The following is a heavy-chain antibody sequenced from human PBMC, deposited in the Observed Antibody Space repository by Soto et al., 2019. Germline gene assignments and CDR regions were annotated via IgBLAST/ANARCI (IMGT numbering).Heavy chain of an antibody. CDR2: IYSGGST. J-gene: IGHJ4*02. CDR3: ARVEGSGYSYGREYYFDY. D-gene: IGHD5-18*01. V-gene: IGHV3-53*01. CDR1: GFTVSSNY. Sequence: GGSLRLSCAASGFTVSSNYMSWVRQAPGKGLEWVSVIYSGGSTYYADSVKGRFTISRDNSKNTLYLQMNSLRAEDTAVYYCARVEGSGYSYGREYYFDYWGQGTLVTVSS.